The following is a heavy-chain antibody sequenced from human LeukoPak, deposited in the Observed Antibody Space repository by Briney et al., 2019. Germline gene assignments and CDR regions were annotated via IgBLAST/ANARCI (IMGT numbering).Heavy chain of an antibody. Sequence: GGSLRLSCATSGFTLRYYQMNWVRQAPGKGLEWVSYINVVNGAIYYADSVKGRFTISGDIATNSVYLQLNSLRAEDTALYYCVRDGNRGYDMDVWGQGTAVTVSS. CDR1: GFTLRYYQ. V-gene: IGHV3-48*01. CDR3: VRDGNRGYDMDV. J-gene: IGHJ6*02. CDR2: INVVNGAI. D-gene: IGHD3-10*01.